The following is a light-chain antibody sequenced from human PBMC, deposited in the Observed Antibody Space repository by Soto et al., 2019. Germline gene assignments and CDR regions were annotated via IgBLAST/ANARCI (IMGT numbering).Light chain of an antibody. CDR3: AAWDDSLSVL. J-gene: IGLJ2*01. V-gene: IGLV1-47*01. CDR2: RNN. Sequence: QSVLTQPPSASGTPGHRVTISCSGSSSNIGSNYVYWYQQLPGTAPKLLIYRNNQRPSGVPYRFSGSKSGTSASLAISGLRSEDEADYYCAAWDDSLSVLFGGGTKLTVL. CDR1: SSNIGSNY.